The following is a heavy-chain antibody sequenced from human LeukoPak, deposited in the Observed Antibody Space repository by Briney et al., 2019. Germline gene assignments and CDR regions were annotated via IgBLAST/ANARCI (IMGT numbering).Heavy chain of an antibody. CDR1: GFTVSSNY. Sequence: GGSLRLSCAASGFTVSSNYMSWVRQAPGKGLEWVSVIYSGGSTYYADSVKGRFTISRDKSKNTLYLQMNSLRAEDTAVYYCARDVGDSSKGMDVWGQGTTVTVSS. D-gene: IGHD3-16*02. CDR2: IYSGGST. V-gene: IGHV3-53*01. J-gene: IGHJ6*02. CDR3: ARDVGDSSKGMDV.